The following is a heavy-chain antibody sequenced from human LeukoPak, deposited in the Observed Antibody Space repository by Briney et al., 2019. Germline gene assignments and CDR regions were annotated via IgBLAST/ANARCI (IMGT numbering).Heavy chain of an antibody. CDR2: ISYSGSP. Sequence: SETLSLTCTVSGDSINSGDSYWSWIRQPPGKGLEWIGYISYSGSPYYNPSLRSRIAISVDTSKNQFSLNLGSVTAADTAVYFCARVPYGSGTYYFDFWGQGILVTVSS. V-gene: IGHV4-30-4*01. D-gene: IGHD3-10*01. CDR1: GDSINSGDSY. CDR3: ARVPYGSGTYYFDF. J-gene: IGHJ4*02.